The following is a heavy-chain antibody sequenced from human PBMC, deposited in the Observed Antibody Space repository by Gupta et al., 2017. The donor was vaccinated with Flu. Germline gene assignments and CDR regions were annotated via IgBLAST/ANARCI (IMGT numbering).Heavy chain of an antibody. CDR1: GGSISPDF. CDR2: VYNGGNN. J-gene: IGHJ4*02. CDR3: ARHARKYLDY. Sequence: GGSISPDFWSWVGQPSGKGLEWMGDVYNGGNNNYNTSLKSRVTMSIDTSKTQCALKLRSVTAADTAVYYCARHARKYLDYWGQGARGTVSS. V-gene: IGHV4-59*08.